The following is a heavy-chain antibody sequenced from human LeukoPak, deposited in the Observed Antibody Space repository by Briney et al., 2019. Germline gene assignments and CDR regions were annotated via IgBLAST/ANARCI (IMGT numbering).Heavy chain of an antibody. D-gene: IGHD6-19*01. Sequence: SVKVSCKASGGTFSSYAISWVRQAPGQGLEWMGGIIPIFGTANYAQKFQGRVTITADESTSTAYMELSSLRSEDTAVYYCAREPSVADLGCFQHWGQGTLVTVSS. J-gene: IGHJ1*01. V-gene: IGHV1-69*13. CDR3: AREPSVADLGCFQH. CDR2: IIPIFGTA. CDR1: GGTFSSYA.